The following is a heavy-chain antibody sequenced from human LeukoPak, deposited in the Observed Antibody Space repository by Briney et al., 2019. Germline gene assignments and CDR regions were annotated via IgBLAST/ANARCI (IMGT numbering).Heavy chain of an antibody. D-gene: IGHD3-3*01. V-gene: IGHV3-48*01. J-gene: IGHJ4*02. CDR3: ARDFYDFWSGYMY. Sequence: GGSLRLSCAASGFTFSSYSMNWVRQAPGKGLEWVSYISSSSSTIYYADSVKGRFTISRDNSKNTLYLQMNSLRAEDTAVYYCARDFYDFWSGYMYWGQGTLVTVSS. CDR2: ISSSSSTI. CDR1: GFTFSSYS.